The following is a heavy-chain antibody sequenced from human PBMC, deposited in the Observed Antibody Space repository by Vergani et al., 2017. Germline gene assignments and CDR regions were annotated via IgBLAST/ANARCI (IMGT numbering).Heavy chain of an antibody. D-gene: IGHD3-22*01. J-gene: IGHJ4*02. CDR3: AKDTTTQYYYDSSGYLDY. CDR2: ISWDGGST. CDR1: GFTFDYYA. Sequence: EVQLVESGGGLVQPGGSLTLSCAASGFTFDYYAMHWVRQAPGKGLELVSLISWDGGSTYYADSVKGRFTISRDNSKNSLYLQMNSLRADDTALYYCAKDTTTQYYYDSSGYLDYWGQGTLVTVSS. V-gene: IGHV3-43D*03.